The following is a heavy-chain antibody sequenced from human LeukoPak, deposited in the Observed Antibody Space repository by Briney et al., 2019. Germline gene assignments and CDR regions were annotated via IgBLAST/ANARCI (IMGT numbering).Heavy chain of an antibody. CDR1: GFTFSNYW. CDR2: IEQDGSEK. Sequence: GGSLRLSCAASGFTFSNYWMSWVRQAPGKGLEWVANIEQDGSEKYYGDSVKGRFTISRDNAKNSLYLQMSSLKAGDTAVYFCARDGGDGDYAGANWFDPWGQGTLVTVTS. J-gene: IGHJ5*02. D-gene: IGHD4-17*01. CDR3: ARDGGDGDYAGANWFDP. V-gene: IGHV3-7*03.